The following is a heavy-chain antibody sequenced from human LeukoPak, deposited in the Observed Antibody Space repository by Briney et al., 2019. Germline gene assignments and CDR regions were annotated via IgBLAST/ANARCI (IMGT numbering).Heavy chain of an antibody. D-gene: IGHD3-10*01. Sequence: GGSLRLSCAASGFTFSRSAMNWVRQAPGKGLEWVSYISSDSVTIKYADSVKGRFTISRDNPKNSLYLQMNSLRDEDTALYYCAREDNRYSGGASDIWGQGTMVAVSS. J-gene: IGHJ3*02. CDR2: ISSDSVTI. V-gene: IGHV3-48*02. CDR3: AREDNRYSGGASDI. CDR1: GFTFSRSA.